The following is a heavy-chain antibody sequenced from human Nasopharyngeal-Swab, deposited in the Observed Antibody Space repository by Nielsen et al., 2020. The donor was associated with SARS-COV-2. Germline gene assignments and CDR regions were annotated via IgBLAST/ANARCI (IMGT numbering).Heavy chain of an antibody. V-gene: IGHV3-30-3*01. D-gene: IGHD4-17*01. CDR1: GFTFSSYA. Sequence: GGSLRLSCAASGFTFSSYAMHWVRQAPGKGLEWVAVISYDGSNKYYADSVKGRFTISRDNSKNTLYLQMNSLRAEDTAVYYCAKGATTTVTPFDYWGQGTLVTVSS. CDR3: AKGATTTVTPFDY. J-gene: IGHJ4*02. CDR2: ISYDGSNK.